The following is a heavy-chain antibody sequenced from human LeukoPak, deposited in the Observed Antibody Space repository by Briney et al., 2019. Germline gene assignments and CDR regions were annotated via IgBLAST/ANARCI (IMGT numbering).Heavy chain of an antibody. V-gene: IGHV1-24*01. CDR1: GYTLTELS. CDR3: AKYFSPPFGDQDYYYYMDV. Sequence: NAYSKVSGYTLTELSLHSVRQAPGKGPEWIGAFDPEDGETIYAQKFQGRVTMTEDTSTDTAYMELSSLRSEDTAVYYCAKYFSPPFGDQDYYYYMDVWGKGTTVTVSS. CDR2: FDPEDGET. J-gene: IGHJ6*03. D-gene: IGHD3-3*01.